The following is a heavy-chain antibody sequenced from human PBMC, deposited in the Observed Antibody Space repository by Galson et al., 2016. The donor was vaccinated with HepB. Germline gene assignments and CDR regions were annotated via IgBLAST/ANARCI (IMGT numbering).Heavy chain of an antibody. D-gene: IGHD1-1*01. J-gene: IGHJ4*02. Sequence: SLRLSCAASGFVFSNFGLSWVRQAPGKGLEWVASIRTRRTTYYSDSEQGRFTISRDNSNNTLYRQMNGLRAEDTAVYYCVKERLVRRIFDHWGQGTLLTVSS. CDR2: IRTRRTT. V-gene: IGHV3-23*01. CDR1: GFVFSNFG. CDR3: VKERLVRRIFDH.